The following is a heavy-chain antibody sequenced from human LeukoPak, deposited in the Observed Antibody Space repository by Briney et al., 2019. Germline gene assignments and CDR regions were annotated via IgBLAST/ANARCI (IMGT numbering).Heavy chain of an antibody. Sequence: SETLSLTCTVSDGSISSYYWSWIRQPPGKGLEWIGYIYYSGSTNYNPSLKSRVTISVDTSKNQFSLKLSSVTAADTAVYYCAGGEYFYGSRSYYGFDYWGQGILVTVSS. V-gene: IGHV4-59*01. J-gene: IGHJ4*02. CDR2: IYYSGST. CDR3: AGGEYFYGSRSYYGFDY. CDR1: DGSISSYY. D-gene: IGHD3-10*01.